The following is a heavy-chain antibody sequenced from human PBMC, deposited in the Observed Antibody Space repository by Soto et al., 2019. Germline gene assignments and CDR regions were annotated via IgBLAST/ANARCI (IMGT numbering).Heavy chain of an antibody. CDR2: IYSGDST. D-gene: IGHD2-15*01. CDR3: ARGLYCSGGSCYGMDV. Sequence: GGSLRLSCAASGFTVSSNYMSWARQAPGKGLEWVSVIYSGDSTYYADSVKGRFTISRDNSKNTLYLQMNSLRAEDTAVYYCARGLYCSGGSCYGMDVWGQGTTVTVSS. V-gene: IGHV3-53*01. CDR1: GFTVSSNY. J-gene: IGHJ6*02.